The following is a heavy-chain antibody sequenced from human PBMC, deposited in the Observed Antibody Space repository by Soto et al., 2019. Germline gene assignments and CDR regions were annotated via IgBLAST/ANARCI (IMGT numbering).Heavy chain of an antibody. J-gene: IGHJ5*02. D-gene: IGHD4-17*01. V-gene: IGHV4-59*08. CDR2: IFYSGST. CDR3: ARVKQGDYGDNWFDP. Sequence: SETLSLTCRVSGGSISNYFWSWIRQPPGKGLEWIGYIFYSGSTIYSPSLKSRVTLSVDTSKNQFSLKLSSVTVADTAVYYCARVKQGDYGDNWFDPWGQGTLVTVSS. CDR1: GGSISNYF.